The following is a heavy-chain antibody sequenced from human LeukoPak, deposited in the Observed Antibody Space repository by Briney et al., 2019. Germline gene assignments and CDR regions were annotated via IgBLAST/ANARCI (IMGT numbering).Heavy chain of an antibody. J-gene: IGHJ3*02. V-gene: IGHV3-33*06. CDR3: AKDSTGGIGAFDI. D-gene: IGHD1-26*01. CDR1: GFTFSSYG. Sequence: PGRSLRLSCAASGFTFSSYGMHWVRQAPGKGLEWVAVIWYDGSNKYYADSVKGRFTISRDNSKNTLYLQVNSLRAEDTAVYYCAKDSTGGIGAFDIWGQGTMVTVSS. CDR2: IWYDGSNK.